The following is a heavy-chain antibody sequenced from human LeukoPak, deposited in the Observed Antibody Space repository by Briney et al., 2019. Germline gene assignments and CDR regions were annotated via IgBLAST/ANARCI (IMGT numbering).Heavy chain of an antibody. CDR1: GGSFSGYY. CDR2: INHSGST. V-gene: IGHV4-34*01. J-gene: IGHJ6*02. CDR3: ARDRGRNRGYYYGMDV. D-gene: IGHD3-10*01. Sequence: PSETLSLTCAVYGGSFSGYYWSWIRQPPGKGLEWIGEINHSGSTNYNPSLKSRVTISVDTSKNQFSLKLSSVTAADTAVYYCARDRGRNRGYYYGMDVWGQGTTVTVSS.